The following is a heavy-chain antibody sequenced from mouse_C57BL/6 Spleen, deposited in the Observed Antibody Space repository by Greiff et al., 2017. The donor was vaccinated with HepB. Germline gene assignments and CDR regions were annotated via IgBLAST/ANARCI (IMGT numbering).Heavy chain of an antibody. J-gene: IGHJ1*03. D-gene: IGHD1-1*01. Sequence: DVKLQESGPGLVKPSQSLSLTCSVTGYSITSGYYWNWIRQFPGNKLEWMGYISYDGSNNYNPSLKNRISITRDTSKNQFFLKLNSVTTEDTATYYCARDLDYYGSSHWYFDVWGTGTTVTVSS. CDR1: GYSITSGYY. CDR2: ISYDGSN. CDR3: ARDLDYYGSSHWYFDV. V-gene: IGHV3-6*01.